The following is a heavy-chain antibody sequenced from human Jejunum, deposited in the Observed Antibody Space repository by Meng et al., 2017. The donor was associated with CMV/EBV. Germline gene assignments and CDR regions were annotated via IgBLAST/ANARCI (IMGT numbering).Heavy chain of an antibody. Sequence: SGFTFSSYGMNLVRQAPGKGLEWVASISITSSIYYADSVRGRFTISRDNARDSLYLQMSSLRDEDTGVYYCGRDANFHFYYGMDVWGQGTAVTVSS. CDR1: GFTFSSYG. J-gene: IGHJ6*02. CDR2: ISITSSI. V-gene: IGHV3-48*03. CDR3: GRDANFHFYYGMDV.